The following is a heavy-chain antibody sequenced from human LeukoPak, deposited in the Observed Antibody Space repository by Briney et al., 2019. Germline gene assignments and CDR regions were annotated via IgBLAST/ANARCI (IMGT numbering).Heavy chain of an antibody. D-gene: IGHD6-13*01. V-gene: IGHV3-30*18. CDR1: GFTFSSYG. CDR3: AKDMYSRSWYYFDY. CDR2: ISYDGSNK. Sequence: PGGSLRLSCAASGFTFSSYGVHWVRQAPGKGLEWVAVISYDGSNKYYADPVKGRFTISRDNSKNTLYLQMNSLRAEDTAVYYCAKDMYSRSWYYFDYWGQGTLVTVSS. J-gene: IGHJ4*02.